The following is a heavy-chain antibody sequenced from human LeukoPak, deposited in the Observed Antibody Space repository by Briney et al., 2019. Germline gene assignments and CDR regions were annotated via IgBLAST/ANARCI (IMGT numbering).Heavy chain of an antibody. V-gene: IGHV3-13*01. CDR1: GFTFSSYD. J-gene: IGHJ6*03. CDR3: ARGAAAGTGLTYMDV. Sequence: PGGSLRLSCAASGFTFSSYDMHWVRQATGKGLEWVSAISTAGDTYYAGSVKGRFTISRENAKNSLYLQMNSLRAGDTAVYYCARGAAAGTGLTYMDVWGKGTTVTVSS. D-gene: IGHD6-13*01. CDR2: ISTAGDT.